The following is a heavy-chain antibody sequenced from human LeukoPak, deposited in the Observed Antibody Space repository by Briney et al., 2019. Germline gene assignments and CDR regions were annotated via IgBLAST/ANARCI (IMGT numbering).Heavy chain of an antibody. D-gene: IGHD2-15*01. CDR2: IHYSGST. Sequence: SETLSLTCTVSGGSISSSSYYWGWIRQPPGKGLEWIGSIHYSGSTYYNPSLKSRVTISVDTSKNQFSLKLSSVTAADTAVYYCARALRAATFDYWGQGTLVTVSS. CDR1: GGSISSSSYY. V-gene: IGHV4-39*07. J-gene: IGHJ4*02. CDR3: ARALRAATFDY.